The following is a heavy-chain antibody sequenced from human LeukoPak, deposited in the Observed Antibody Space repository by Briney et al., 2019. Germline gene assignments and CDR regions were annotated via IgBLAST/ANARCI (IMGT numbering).Heavy chain of an antibody. V-gene: IGHV3-74*01. Sequence: GGSLRLSCAASGFTFSTYWMHWVRQAPGKGLVWVSRITPGGSSTSHADSVKGRFTISRDNAKNTLYLQMNSLRTEDTAVYYCARGDSTLGDYWGQGALVTVSS. D-gene: IGHD2-21*02. CDR2: ITPGGSST. CDR1: GFTFSTYW. CDR3: ARGDSTLGDY. J-gene: IGHJ4*02.